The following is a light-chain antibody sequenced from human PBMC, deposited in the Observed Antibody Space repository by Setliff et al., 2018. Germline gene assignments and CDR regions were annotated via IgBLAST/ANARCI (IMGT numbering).Light chain of an antibody. CDR1: KLGDKF. CDR3: QAWDSSTYV. Sequence: SYELTQPPSVSVSPGQEASITCSGDKLGDKFVSWYQQKSDQSPVLVIYQDRQRPSGIPERFSGSTSRSTATLTISGTQAMDEADYYCQAWDSSTYVFGTGTKVTVL. CDR2: QDR. V-gene: IGLV3-1*01. J-gene: IGLJ1*01.